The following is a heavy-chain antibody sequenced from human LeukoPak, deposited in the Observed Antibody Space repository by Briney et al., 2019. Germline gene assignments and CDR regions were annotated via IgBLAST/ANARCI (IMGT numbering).Heavy chain of an antibody. D-gene: IGHD3-3*01. CDR1: GFSFSRYW. V-gene: IGHV3-7*01. CDR2: IKEDGSEQ. CDR3: ARALDGYDFWSGYVY. J-gene: IGHJ4*02. Sequence: GGSLRLSCVASGFSFSRYWMSWVRQAPGKGLEWVANIKEDGSEQYYADSLKGRFTISRDNVKNSLYLQMNSLRAEDKAVYYCARALDGYDFWSGYVYWGQGALVTVSS.